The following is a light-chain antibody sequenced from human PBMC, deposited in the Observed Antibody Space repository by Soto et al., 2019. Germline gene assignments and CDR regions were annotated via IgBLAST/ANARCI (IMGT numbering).Light chain of an antibody. CDR1: QDIAGY. J-gene: IGKJ5*01. V-gene: IGKV1-12*01. Sequence: DPPVKQSTSSVSASVGDRVTISCRASQDIAGYLAWYQHKPGRAPELLIHGASRRQSGVPARFSGSGSGTDFTLSINSLQPEDFATYYCQQDYSSPITFGQGTRLEI. CDR2: GAS. CDR3: QQDYSSPIT.